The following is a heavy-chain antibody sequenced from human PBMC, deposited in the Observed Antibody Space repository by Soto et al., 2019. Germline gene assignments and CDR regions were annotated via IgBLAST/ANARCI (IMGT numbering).Heavy chain of an antibody. CDR2: INHSGST. J-gene: IGHJ4*02. CDR1: GGSFSGYY. CDR3: ARLHCSGGSCYSDFDY. Sequence: QVQLQQWGAGLLKPSETLSLTCAVYGGSFSGYYWSWIRQPPGKGLEWIGEINHSGSTNYNPSLKSRVTISVDTSKNQFSLKLSSVTAADTAVYYCARLHCSGGSCYSDFDYWGQGTLVTVSS. D-gene: IGHD2-15*01. V-gene: IGHV4-34*01.